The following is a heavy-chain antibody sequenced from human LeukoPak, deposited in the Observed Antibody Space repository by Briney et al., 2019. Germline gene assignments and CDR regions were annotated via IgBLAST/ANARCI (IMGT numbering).Heavy chain of an antibody. CDR2: IIPIFGTA. D-gene: IGHD2-2*01. Sequence: SVKVSCKASGGTFSSYAISWVRQAPGQGLEWMGGIIPIFGTANYAQKFQGRVTITADESTSAAYMELSGLRSEDTAVYYCASYLGYCSSTSCYYYGMDVWGQGTTVTVSS. CDR1: GGTFSSYA. J-gene: IGHJ6*02. CDR3: ASYLGYCSSTSCYYYGMDV. V-gene: IGHV1-69*13.